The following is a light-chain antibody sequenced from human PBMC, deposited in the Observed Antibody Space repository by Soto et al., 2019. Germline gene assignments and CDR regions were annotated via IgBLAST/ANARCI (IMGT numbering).Light chain of an antibody. J-gene: IGKJ4*01. CDR2: AAS. V-gene: IGKV1-17*01. Sequence: DIPMTQSPSTLSASLGDRATLPCRASQGIRNDLGWYQQKPGKAPKRLIYAASSLQSGVPSRFRGSGSGTQFTLTITSLQPEDFATYYCLQHNRYPLTFGGGTKVDIK. CDR3: LQHNRYPLT. CDR1: QGIRND.